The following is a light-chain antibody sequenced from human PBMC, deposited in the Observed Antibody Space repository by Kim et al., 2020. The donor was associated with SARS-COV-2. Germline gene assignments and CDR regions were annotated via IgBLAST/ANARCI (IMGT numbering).Light chain of an antibody. V-gene: IGKV3-15*01. CDR2: DAS. CDR1: QTVNSN. CDR3: QQHSGWPLT. J-gene: IGKJ4*01. Sequence: EIVLTQSPATVSVSPGERATLSCRASQTVNSNLAWYQQRPGQAPRLLIYDASTRATDIPARFSGSGFGTEFNLTISSLQSEDFAIYYCQQHSGWPLTFGGGTKVDIK.